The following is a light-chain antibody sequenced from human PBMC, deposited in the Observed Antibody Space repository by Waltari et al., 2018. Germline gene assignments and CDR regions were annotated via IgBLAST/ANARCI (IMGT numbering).Light chain of an antibody. V-gene: IGLV1-51*01. J-gene: IGLJ2*01. CDR3: ASWDTSLTTYVI. CDR1: SPHIGYHF. CDR2: DTD. Sequence: QSVLTHPLSVSAAPGQKFSISSSGSSPHIGYHFVSWYQQLPGTAPKLLIYDTDKRPSGIPDRFSGSKSGTSATQGITVLQTGDEADYYCASWDTSLTTYVIFGGGTTLTVL.